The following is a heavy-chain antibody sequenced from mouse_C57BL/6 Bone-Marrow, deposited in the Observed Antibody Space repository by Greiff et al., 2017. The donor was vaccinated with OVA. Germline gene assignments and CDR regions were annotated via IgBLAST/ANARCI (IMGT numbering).Heavy chain of an antibody. CDR2: INPYNGDT. V-gene: IGHV1-20*01. CDR3: ARYYSNYAYYFDY. D-gene: IGHD2-5*01. CDR1: GYSFTGYF. Sequence: DVKLQESGPELVKPGDSVKISCKASGYSFTGYFMNWVMQSHGKSLEWIGRINPYNGDTFYNQKFKGKATLTVDKSSSTAHMELRSLTSEDSAVYYCARYYSNYAYYFDYWGQGTTLTVSS. J-gene: IGHJ2*01.